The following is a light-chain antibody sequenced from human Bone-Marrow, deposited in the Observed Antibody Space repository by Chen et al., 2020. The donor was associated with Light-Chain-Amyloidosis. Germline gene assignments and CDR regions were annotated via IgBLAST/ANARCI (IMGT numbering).Light chain of an antibody. CDR1: IIGTFNL. Sequence: QSALTQPASVSGSPGRSITISCTGTIIGTFNLVSWYQQNPGNAPKLIIYEGSRRSSEVSDRFSGSTSGNTASMTISGLQTDDEADYYCCSYAGYSTFVFRGGTRLTVL. CDR3: CSYAGYSTFV. J-gene: IGLJ2*01. V-gene: IGLV2-23*03. CDR2: EGS.